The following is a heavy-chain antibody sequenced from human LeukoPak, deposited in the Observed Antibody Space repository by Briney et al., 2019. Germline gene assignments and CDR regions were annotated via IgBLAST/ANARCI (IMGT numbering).Heavy chain of an antibody. D-gene: IGHD3-22*01. CDR3: AKDLPRHYDTSAYCFDFDY. CDR1: GFTFNNYA. V-gene: IGHV3-23*01. J-gene: IGHJ4*02. CDR2: ISGSGGST. Sequence: HPGGSLRLSCAASGFTFNNYAMGWVRQPPGKGLEWVSAISGSGGSTYYAGSVMGRFTVSRDNSKNTLYLQMNSLRAEDTAVDYCAKDLPRHYDTSAYCFDFDYWGQGALVTVSS.